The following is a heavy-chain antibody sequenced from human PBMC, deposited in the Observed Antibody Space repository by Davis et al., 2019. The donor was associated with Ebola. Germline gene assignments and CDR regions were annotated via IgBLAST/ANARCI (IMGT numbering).Heavy chain of an antibody. Sequence: MPSETLSLTCAVSGGSISSSNWWSWVRQPPGKGLEWIGEIYHSGSTNYNPSLKSRVTISVDKSKNQFSLKLSSVTAADTAVYYCARVGIAVAGPLYYYYGMDVWGKGTTVTVSS. J-gene: IGHJ6*04. CDR3: ARVGIAVAGPLYYYYGMDV. CDR2: IYHSGST. V-gene: IGHV4-4*02. CDR1: GGSISSSNW. D-gene: IGHD6-19*01.